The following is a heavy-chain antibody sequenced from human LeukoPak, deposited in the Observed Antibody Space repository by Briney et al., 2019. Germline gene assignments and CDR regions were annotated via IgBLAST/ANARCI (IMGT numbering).Heavy chain of an antibody. V-gene: IGHV3-48*02. CDR2: IRSSGDAI. Sequence: GGSLRLSCAASGFTFSSYGMSWVRQAPGKGLEWVSYIRSSGDAIYYADSVKGRFTVSRDNAQTSLYLQMSSLRDEDTAVYYCAAGLEMGYWGQGTLASVSS. CDR1: GFTFSSYG. CDR3: AAGLEMGY. J-gene: IGHJ4*02. D-gene: IGHD5-24*01.